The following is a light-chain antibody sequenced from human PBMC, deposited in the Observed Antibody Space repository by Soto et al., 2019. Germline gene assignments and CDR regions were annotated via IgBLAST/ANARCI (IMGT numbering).Light chain of an antibody. Sequence: EIVLTQSPGTLSLSPGERATLSCRASQSVTSSYLAWYQQKPGQAPRLLIYGASSRATGIPDRFSGSGSGTDFTLTISRLEPEDFAVYYCQQYDTSPLFGPGNKVDIK. CDR3: QQYDTSPL. CDR1: QSVTSSY. J-gene: IGKJ3*01. CDR2: GAS. V-gene: IGKV3-20*01.